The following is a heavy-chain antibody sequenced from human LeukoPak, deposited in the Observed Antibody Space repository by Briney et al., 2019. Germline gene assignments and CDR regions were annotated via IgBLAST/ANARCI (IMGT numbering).Heavy chain of an antibody. J-gene: IGHJ3*02. D-gene: IGHD3-22*01. V-gene: IGHV3-74*01. CDR3: ARVLLMFPYYYDGSGYAAFDI. CDR2: INSDGSST. CDR1: GFTFSSYW. Sequence: GGSLRLSCAASGFTFSSYWMHWVRPAPGKGLVWVSRINSDGSSTSYADSVKGRFTISRDNAKNTLYLQMNSLRAEDTAVYYCARVLLMFPYYYDGSGYAAFDIWGQGTMVTVSS.